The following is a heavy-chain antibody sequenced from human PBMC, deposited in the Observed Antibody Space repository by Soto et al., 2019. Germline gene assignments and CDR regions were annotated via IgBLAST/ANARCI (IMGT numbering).Heavy chain of an antibody. CDR3: ARHELDSSSSRYYYYYYMDV. CDR2: IYYSGST. V-gene: IGHV4-59*08. J-gene: IGHJ6*03. Sequence: SETLSLTCTVSGGSISSYYWSWIRQPPGKGLEWIGYIYYSGSTNYNPSLKSRVTISVDTSKNQFSLKLSSVTAADTAVYYCARHELDSSSSRYYYYYYMDVWGKGTTVTVSS. CDR1: GGSISSYY. D-gene: IGHD6-6*01.